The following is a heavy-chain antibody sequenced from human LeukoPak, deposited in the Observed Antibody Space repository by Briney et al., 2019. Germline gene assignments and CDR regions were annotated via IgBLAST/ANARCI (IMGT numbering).Heavy chain of an antibody. CDR2: ISSSSSYI. J-gene: IGHJ4*02. Sequence: GGSLRLSCAASGFTFSSYSMNWVRQAPGKGLEWVSSISSSSSYIYYADSVKGRFTIPRDNAKNSLYLQMNCLRAGDTAVYYCARVKQQLVFDYWGQGTRVTVSS. V-gene: IGHV3-21*01. D-gene: IGHD6-13*01. CDR3: ARVKQQLVFDY. CDR1: GFTFSSYS.